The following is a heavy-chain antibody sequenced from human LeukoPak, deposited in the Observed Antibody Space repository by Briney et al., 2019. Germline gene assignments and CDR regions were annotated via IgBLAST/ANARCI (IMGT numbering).Heavy chain of an antibody. D-gene: IGHD4-17*01. Sequence: GASVTVSCKASGYTFTGYYMHWVRQAPGQGLEWMGRINPNSGGTNYAQKVQGRVTMTRDTSISTAYMELSRLRSDDTAVYYCARDPFPTVTVYYYYYMDVWGKGTTVIVSS. V-gene: IGHV1-2*06. CDR1: GYTFTGYY. J-gene: IGHJ6*03. CDR3: ARDPFPTVTVYYYYYMDV. CDR2: INPNSGGT.